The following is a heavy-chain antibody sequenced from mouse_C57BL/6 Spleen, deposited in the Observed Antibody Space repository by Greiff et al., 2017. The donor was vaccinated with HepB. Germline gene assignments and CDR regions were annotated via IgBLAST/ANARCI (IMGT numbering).Heavy chain of an antibody. Sequence: QVQLQQSGPGLVAPSQSLSITCTVSGFSLTSYGVDWVRQSPGKGLEWLGVIWGVGSTNYNSALKSRLSISKDNSKSQVFLKMNSLQTDDTAMYYCASRDYDGFAYWGQGTLVTVSA. V-gene: IGHV2-6*01. J-gene: IGHJ3*01. CDR3: ASRDYDGFAY. D-gene: IGHD2-4*01. CDR1: GFSLTSYG. CDR2: IWGVGST.